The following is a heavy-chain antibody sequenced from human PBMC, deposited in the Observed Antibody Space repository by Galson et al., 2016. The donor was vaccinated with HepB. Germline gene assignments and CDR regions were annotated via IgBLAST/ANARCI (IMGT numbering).Heavy chain of an antibody. Sequence: SVKVSFKASGYTFSSYAMNWVRQAPGQGLEWMGYINTNTGNPTYAQGFRGRFVFSLDTSLSTTYLQISSLRSEDTAVYFCAKSSGSYYGWLDPWGPGTLVTVSS. J-gene: IGHJ5*02. CDR1: GYTFSSYA. V-gene: IGHV7-4-1*02. CDR2: INTNTGNP. CDR3: AKSSGSYYGWLDP. D-gene: IGHD1-26*01.